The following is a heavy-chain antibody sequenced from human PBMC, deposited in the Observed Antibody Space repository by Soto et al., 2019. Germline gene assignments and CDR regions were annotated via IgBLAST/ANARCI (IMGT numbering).Heavy chain of an antibody. J-gene: IGHJ4*02. Sequence: SEMQPLSYSVSWGHVRNGSYYWTLDRQHPVKGLEWIGYIYHTGSTYYNPSLQSRLIMSIDTSKNQFSLHLYSVTAADTAVYFCAAKLGTTHYFDFWGQGSLVTVYS. V-gene: IGHV4-31*03. CDR2: IYHTGST. D-gene: IGHD7-27*01. CDR1: WGHVRNGSYY. CDR3: AAKLGTTHYFDF.